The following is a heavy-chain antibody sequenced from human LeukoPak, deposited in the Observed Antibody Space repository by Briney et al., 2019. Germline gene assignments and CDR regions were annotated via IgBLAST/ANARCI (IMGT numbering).Heavy chain of an antibody. CDR1: GFTFSSYA. CDR3: AKQGQDVSARLRFLEWLGNYFDY. J-gene: IGHJ4*02. CDR2: ISGSGGST. D-gene: IGHD3-3*01. Sequence: PGGSLRLSCAASGFTFSSYAMSWVRQAPGKGLEWVSAISGSGGSTYSADSLKGRYTISRDNSNNTLYLQMTSLRAEDTAVYYCAKQGQDVSARLRFLEWLGNYFDYWGQGTLVTVSS. V-gene: IGHV3-23*01.